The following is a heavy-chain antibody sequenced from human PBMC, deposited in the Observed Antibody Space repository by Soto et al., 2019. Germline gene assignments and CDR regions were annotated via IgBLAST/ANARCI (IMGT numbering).Heavy chain of an antibody. CDR2: IYYSGST. CDR3: ARGGRASYFDY. J-gene: IGHJ4*02. D-gene: IGHD3-10*01. CDR1: GGSISSGDYY. V-gene: IGHV4-30-4*01. Sequence: SETLSLTCTVSGGSISSGDYYWSWIRQPPGKGLEWIGYIYYSGSTYYNPSLKSRVTISVDTSKNQFSLKLSSVTAADTAVYYCARGGRASYFDYWGQGTLVTVSS.